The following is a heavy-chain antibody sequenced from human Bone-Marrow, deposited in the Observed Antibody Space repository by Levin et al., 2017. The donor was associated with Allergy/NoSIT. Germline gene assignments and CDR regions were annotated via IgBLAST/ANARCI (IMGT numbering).Heavy chain of an antibody. J-gene: IGHJ6*02. Sequence: GGSLRLSCVVSGFTLSQNYMSWVRQAPGKGLEWVSVIYSGGITDYAESVKGRFTISRDNRKNTLYLQMNSLRAEDTAVYYCARDYGDYPPRFYGYYGIDVWGQGTTVTVSS. CDR2: IYSGGIT. CDR1: GFTLSQNY. CDR3: ARDYGDYPPRFYGYYGIDV. D-gene: IGHD4-17*01. V-gene: IGHV3-53*01.